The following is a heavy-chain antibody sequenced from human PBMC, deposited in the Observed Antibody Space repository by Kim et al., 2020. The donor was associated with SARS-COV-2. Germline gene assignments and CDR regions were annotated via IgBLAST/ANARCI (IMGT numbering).Heavy chain of an antibody. CDR3: AKDQLGSYADAFDI. V-gene: IGHV3-23*01. CDR2: ISGSGGTT. CDR1: GFTFSSYA. J-gene: IGHJ3*02. Sequence: GGSLRLSCAASGFTFSSYAMTWVRQAPGKGLEWVSAISGSGGTTYYADSVNGRFTISRDNSKNTLYLQMNSLRAEDTAIYYCAKDQLGSYADAFDIWGQGTMVTVSS. D-gene: IGHD1-26*01.